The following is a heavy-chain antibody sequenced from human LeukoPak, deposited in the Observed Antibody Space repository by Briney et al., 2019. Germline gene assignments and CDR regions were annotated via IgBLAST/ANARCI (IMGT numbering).Heavy chain of an antibody. CDR2: ISSGSGTI. J-gene: IGHJ4*02. CDR3: ARGGSARPDY. CDR1: GFTFSNYG. V-gene: IGHV3-48*01. Sequence: GGSLRLSCAASGFTFSNYGMNWVRQAPGKGLEWVSYISSGSGTINYADSVKGRFTISRDSARSSLYLQVNSLRAEDTAVYYCARGGSARPDYWGQGTLVTVSS. D-gene: IGHD6-6*01.